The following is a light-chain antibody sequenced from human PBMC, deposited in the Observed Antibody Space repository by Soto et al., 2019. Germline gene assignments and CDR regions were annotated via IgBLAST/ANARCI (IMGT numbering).Light chain of an antibody. V-gene: IGKV1-39*01. CDR1: QSISTY. CDR3: QPSYTTPL. J-gene: IGKJ1*01. CDR2: AAS. Sequence: DIQMTQSPSSLSASVGDRVTITCRASQSISTYLNWYQQKPGKAPNLLIYAASSLQSGVPSRFSGSGSVTDFTLTIGSLQPEDFATYYCQPSYTTPLFGQGNQVQI.